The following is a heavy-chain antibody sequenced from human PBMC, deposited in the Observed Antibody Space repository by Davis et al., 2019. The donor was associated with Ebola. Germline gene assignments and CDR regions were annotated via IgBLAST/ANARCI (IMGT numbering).Heavy chain of an antibody. Sequence: PSETLSLTCAVYGETFSGYYWSWIRQPPGKGLEWIGEINHSGSTNYNPSLKSRVTISVDTSKNQFSLKLSSVTAADTAVYYCARVSGVLAYGMDVWGQGTTVTVSS. J-gene: IGHJ6*02. CDR3: ARVSGVLAYGMDV. V-gene: IGHV4-34*01. CDR1: GETFSGYY. D-gene: IGHD3-3*02. CDR2: INHSGST.